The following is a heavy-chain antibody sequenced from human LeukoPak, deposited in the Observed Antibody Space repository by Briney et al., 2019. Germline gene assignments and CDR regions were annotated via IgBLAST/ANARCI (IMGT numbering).Heavy chain of an antibody. Sequence: GESLKISCKASGYSFTTYWIGWVRQMPGKGLEWMGIIYPADSTAHYSPSFQGQVTISVDKSINTAYLQWSRLKAADTAVYYCARLITMVRGVPRFYFDYWGQGTLVTVSS. CDR2: IYPADSTA. J-gene: IGHJ4*02. CDR3: ARLITMVRGVPRFYFDY. V-gene: IGHV5-51*01. CDR1: GYSFTTYW. D-gene: IGHD3-10*01.